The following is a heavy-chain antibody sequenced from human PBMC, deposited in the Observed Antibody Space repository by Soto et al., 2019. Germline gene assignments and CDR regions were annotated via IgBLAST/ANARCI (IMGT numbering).Heavy chain of an antibody. V-gene: IGHV5-10-1*01. J-gene: IGHJ5*02. D-gene: IGHD6-13*01. CDR2: IDPGDSYT. Sequence: PGESLKISCKGSGYSFTTYWISWVRQMPGKGLEWMGRIDPGDSYTNYSPSFQGHVTISADKSISTAYLQWSSLKASDTAMYYCARLGIAAAGNPGPWGQGTLVTVSS. CDR1: GYSFTTYW. CDR3: ARLGIAAAGNPGP.